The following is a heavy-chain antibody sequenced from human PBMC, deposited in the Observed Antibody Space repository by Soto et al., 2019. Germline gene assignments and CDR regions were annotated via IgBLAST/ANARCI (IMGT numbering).Heavy chain of an antibody. CDR3: ARGRDFWSGWHTNWFDP. D-gene: IGHD3-3*01. V-gene: IGHV4-59*12. J-gene: IGHJ5*02. Sequence: SETLSLTCTVSGGSITSSYWSWIRRPPGKGLEWIAYIYDTGISGYTPSTSYNPSLKSRVTISVDTSKNQFSLKLSSVTAADTAVYYCARGRDFWSGWHTNWFDPWGQGTLVTVSS. CDR1: GGSITSSY. CDR2: IYDTGISGYTPST.